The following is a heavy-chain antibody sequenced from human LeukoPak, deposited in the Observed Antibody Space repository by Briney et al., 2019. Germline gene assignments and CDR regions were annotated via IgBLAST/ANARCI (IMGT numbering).Heavy chain of an antibody. CDR2: IYHSGST. CDR3: ARRVKGIYYYDSSGYWGS. D-gene: IGHD3-22*01. Sequence: PSETLSLTCTVSGYSISSGYYWGWIRRPPGKGLEWIGSIYHSGSTYYNPSLKSRVTISVDTSKNQFSLKLSSVTAADTAVYYCARRVKGIYYYDSSGYWGSWGQGTMVTVSS. J-gene: IGHJ3*01. V-gene: IGHV4-38-2*02. CDR1: GYSISSGYY.